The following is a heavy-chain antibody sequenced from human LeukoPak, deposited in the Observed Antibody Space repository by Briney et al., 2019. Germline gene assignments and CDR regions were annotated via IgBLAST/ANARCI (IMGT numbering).Heavy chain of an antibody. V-gene: IGHV1-24*01. D-gene: IGHD1-26*01. Sequence: EASVKVSCKVSGYTLTELSMHWVRQAPGKGLEWMGGFDPEDGETIYAQKFQGRVTMTEDTSTDTAYMELSSLRSEDTAVYYCAVGFSVGSYYYYGMDVWGQGTTVTVSS. J-gene: IGHJ6*02. CDR3: AVGFSVGSYYYYGMDV. CDR1: GYTLTELS. CDR2: FDPEDGET.